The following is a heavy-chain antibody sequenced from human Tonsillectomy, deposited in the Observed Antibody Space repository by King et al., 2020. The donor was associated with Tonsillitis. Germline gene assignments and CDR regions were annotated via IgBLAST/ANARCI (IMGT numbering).Heavy chain of an antibody. CDR2: ISGSGGST. D-gene: IGHD3-10*01. Sequence: VQLVESGGGLVQPGGSLRLSCAASGFTFNNYAMSWVRQAPGKGLEWVSVISGSGGSTYFADSVKGRFPISRDNSKNTLYLQMNSLRAEDTAVYYCAKFVGIYFVSGFDYWGQGTLVSVSS. V-gene: IGHV3-23*04. J-gene: IGHJ4*02. CDR3: AKFVGIYFVSGFDY. CDR1: GFTFNNYA.